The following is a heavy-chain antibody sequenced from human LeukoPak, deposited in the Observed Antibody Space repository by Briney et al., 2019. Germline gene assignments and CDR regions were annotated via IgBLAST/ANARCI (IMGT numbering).Heavy chain of an antibody. CDR2: INSDGSST. Sequence: GGSLRLSCAASGFTFSSYWMYWVRQAPGKGLVWVSRINSDGSSTSYADSVKGRFTISRDNAKNTLYLQMNSLRAEDTAVYYCARTSVKTGQDYYYYYGMDVWGKGTTVTVSS. CDR3: ARTSVKTGQDYYYYYGMDV. V-gene: IGHV3-74*01. CDR1: GFTFSSYW. J-gene: IGHJ6*04.